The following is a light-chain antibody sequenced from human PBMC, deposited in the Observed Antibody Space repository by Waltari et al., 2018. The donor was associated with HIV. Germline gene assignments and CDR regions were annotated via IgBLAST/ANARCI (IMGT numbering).Light chain of an antibody. CDR1: SSDIGAYDS. V-gene: IGLV2-8*01. Sequence: QSALTQPPSASGSLGQSVTISCTGSSSDIGAYDSVSWFQQHPRSAPKLLLYEVTRSPSTVSDRFSGSRSGSTAFLAVAGLQPDDEATYFCSSYGDSLRVLFGGGTNVTVL. J-gene: IGLJ3*02. CDR3: SSYGDSLRVL. CDR2: EVT.